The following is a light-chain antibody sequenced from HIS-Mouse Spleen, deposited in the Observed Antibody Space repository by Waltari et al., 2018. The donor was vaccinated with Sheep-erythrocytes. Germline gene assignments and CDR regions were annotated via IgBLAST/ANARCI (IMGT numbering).Light chain of an antibody. CDR2: DVS. Sequence: SCTGTSSDVGGYNYVSWYQQHPGKAPKLMIYDVSNRPSGVSNRFSGSKSGNTASLTISGPQAEDEADYYCSSYTSSSTYVVFGGGTKLTVL. CDR1: SSDVGGYNY. CDR3: SSYTSSSTYVV. V-gene: IGLV2-14*03. J-gene: IGLJ2*01.